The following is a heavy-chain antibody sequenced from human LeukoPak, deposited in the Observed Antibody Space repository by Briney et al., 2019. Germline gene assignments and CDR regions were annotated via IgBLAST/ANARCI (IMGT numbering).Heavy chain of an antibody. CDR2: IQYDGNNK. J-gene: IGHJ4*02. D-gene: IGHD3-22*01. CDR3: AKDRGYYDGSGYYPGY. V-gene: IGHV3-30*02. CDR1: GFTFSSYG. Sequence: GGSLRLSCAASGFTFSSYGMHWVRQAPDKGLEWVAFIQYDGNNKYYADSVKGRFTISRDNSKNTLYLQMNSLRAEDTAVYYCAKDRGYYDGSGYYPGYWGQGTLVTVSS.